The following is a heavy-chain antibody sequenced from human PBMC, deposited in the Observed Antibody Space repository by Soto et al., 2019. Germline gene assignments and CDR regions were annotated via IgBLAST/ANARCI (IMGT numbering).Heavy chain of an antibody. Sequence: SETLSLTCTVSGGSISSYYWSWIRQPPGKGLEWIGYIYYSGSTNYNPSLKSRVTISVDTSKNSLYLQMNSLRAEDTALYYCASRSQGKYFDYWGQGTLVTVSS. CDR1: GGSISSYY. D-gene: IGHD3-10*01. J-gene: IGHJ4*02. V-gene: IGHV4-59*03. CDR3: ASRSQGKYFDY. CDR2: IYYSGST.